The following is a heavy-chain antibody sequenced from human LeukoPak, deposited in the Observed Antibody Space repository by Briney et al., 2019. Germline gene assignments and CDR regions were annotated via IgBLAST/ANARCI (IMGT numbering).Heavy chain of an antibody. Sequence: SETLSLTCTVSGYSISSGYYWGWIRQPPGKGLEWIGSIYHSGSTYYNPSLKSRVTISVDTSKNQFSLKLSSVTAADTAVYYCARDGGYSSSWYSGNWFDPWGQGTLVTVSS. V-gene: IGHV4-38-2*02. CDR1: GYSISSGYY. CDR3: ARDGGYSSSWYSGNWFDP. J-gene: IGHJ5*02. D-gene: IGHD6-13*01. CDR2: IYHSGST.